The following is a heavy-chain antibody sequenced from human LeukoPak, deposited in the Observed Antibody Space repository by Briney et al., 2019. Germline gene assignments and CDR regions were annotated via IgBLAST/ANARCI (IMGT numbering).Heavy chain of an antibody. CDR1: GGSISSGGSY. V-gene: IGHV4-31*11. D-gene: IGHD3-22*01. Sequence: PSQTLSLTCAVSGGSISSGGSYWGWIRQHPGNGLEWIGYIYYSGSTYYNPSLKSRATISVDTSNNPFSLKLSSVTAADTAVYYCARNPRSGYYWYYFVYWGQGTLVTVSS. CDR2: IYYSGST. CDR3: ARNPRSGYYWYYFVY. J-gene: IGHJ4*02.